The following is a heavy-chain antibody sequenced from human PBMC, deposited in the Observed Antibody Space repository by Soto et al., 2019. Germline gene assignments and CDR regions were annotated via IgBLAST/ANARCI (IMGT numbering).Heavy chain of an antibody. V-gene: IGHV1-69*06. CDR3: ARDRTDSGYYTNWLDP. J-gene: IGHJ5*02. D-gene: IGHD3-22*01. Sequence: SVKVSCKASGGTFGRDAITCVVQSALQGLEWVGRIIPIFGTTNYAQNLQGRVTISADKSTLTSYMELHSLTSDDTALYYCARDRTDSGYYTNWLDPWGQGTQVTVSS. CDR1: GGTFGRDA. CDR2: IIPIFGTT.